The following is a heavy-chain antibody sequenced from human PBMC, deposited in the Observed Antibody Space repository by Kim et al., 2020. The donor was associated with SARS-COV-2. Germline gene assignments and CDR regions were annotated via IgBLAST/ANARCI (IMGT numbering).Heavy chain of an antibody. J-gene: IGHJ4*02. CDR3: AGPGDRGATRPPRSLYFDY. CDR2: INHSGST. V-gene: IGHV4-34*01. D-gene: IGHD1-26*01. Sequence: SETLSLTCAVYGGSFSGYYWSWIRQPPGKGLEWIGEINHSGSTNYNPSLKSRVTISVDTSKNQFSLKLSSVTAADTAVYYCAGPGDRGATRPPRSLYFDYWGQGTLVTVSS. CDR1: GGSFSGYY.